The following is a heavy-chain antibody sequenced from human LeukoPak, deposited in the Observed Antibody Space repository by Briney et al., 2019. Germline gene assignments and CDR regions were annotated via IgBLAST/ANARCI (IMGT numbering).Heavy chain of an antibody. J-gene: IGHJ6*04. V-gene: IGHV4-4*07. D-gene: IGHD2-2*01. CDR1: GGSIISYY. CDR2: IYTSGST. Sequence: SETLSLTCTVSGGSIISYYWSWIRQPAGKGLEWIGRIYTSGSTNYNPSLKSRVTMSVDTSKNQFSLKLSSVTAADTAVYYCARDARYCSSTSCPLDVWGKGTTVTVSS. CDR3: ARDARYCSSTSCPLDV.